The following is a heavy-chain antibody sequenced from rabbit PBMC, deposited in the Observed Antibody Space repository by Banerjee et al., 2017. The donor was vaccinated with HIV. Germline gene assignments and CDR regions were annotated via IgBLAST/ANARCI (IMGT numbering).Heavy chain of an antibody. CDR2: IDAGSSGRT. V-gene: IGHV1S45*01. Sequence: QEQLVESGGGLVQPGGSLTLTCTASEFSFSSSYWIYWVRQAPGKGLEWIACIDAGSSGRTAYANWAKGRFTISKTSSTTVTLEMTSLTAADTATYFCARDPADATGWWYFYLWGPGTLVTVS. CDR3: ARDPADATGWWYFYL. D-gene: IGHD6-1*01. J-gene: IGHJ4*01. CDR1: EFSFSSSYW.